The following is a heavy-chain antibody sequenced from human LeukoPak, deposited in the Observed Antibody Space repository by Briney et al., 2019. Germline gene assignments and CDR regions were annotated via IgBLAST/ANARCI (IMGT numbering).Heavy chain of an antibody. CDR3: AKDLGDYEDY. CDR1: GFTFSSYS. CDR2: ISSSSSYI. V-gene: IGHV3-21*04. Sequence: PGGSLRLSCAASGFTFSSYSMNWVRQAPGKGLEWVSSISSSSSYIYYADSVKGQFTISRDNSKNTLYLQMNSLRAEDTAVYYCAKDLGDYEDYWGQGTLVTVSS. J-gene: IGHJ4*02. D-gene: IGHD4-17*01.